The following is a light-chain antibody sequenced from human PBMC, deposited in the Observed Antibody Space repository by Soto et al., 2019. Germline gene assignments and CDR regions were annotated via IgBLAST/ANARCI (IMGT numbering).Light chain of an antibody. J-gene: IGLJ1*01. V-gene: IGLV1-44*01. Sequence: QSVLTQPPSVSGTPGQKVTISCSGSRANIGSNTVNWYQHLPGTVPKLLIYSNNQRPSGVPDRFSGSKSGTSASLAISGLQSEDEADYYCAAWEDSLKPRFVFGTGTKVTVL. CDR1: RANIGSNT. CDR2: SNN. CDR3: AAWEDSLKPRFV.